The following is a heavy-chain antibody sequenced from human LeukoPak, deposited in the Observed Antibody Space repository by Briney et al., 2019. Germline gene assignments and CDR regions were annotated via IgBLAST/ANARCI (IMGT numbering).Heavy chain of an antibody. CDR2: ISNSGSTK. V-gene: IGHV3-48*03. CDR3: AAVIDY. J-gene: IGHJ4*02. Sequence: GGSLRLACAASGFTFSSYEMNGICQAPGKGLEWISYISNSGSTKYYADSVKGRFTISRDNAKNSLYLQMNSLRAEDTAIYYCAAVIDYWGQGTLVTVSS. CDR1: GFTFSSYE.